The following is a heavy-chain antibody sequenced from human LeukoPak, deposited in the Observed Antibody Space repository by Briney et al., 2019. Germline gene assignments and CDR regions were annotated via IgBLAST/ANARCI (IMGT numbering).Heavy chain of an antibody. V-gene: IGHV1-2*02. CDR3: ARDDYTSTSFDP. J-gene: IGHJ5*02. CDR1: GYTFTGYY. CDR2: INPNSGGT. D-gene: IGHD6-13*01. Sequence: ASVKVSCKASGYTFTGYYMHWVRQAPGQGLEWMGWINPNSGGTNYAQKFQGRVTMTRDTSISTAYMELSRLRSDDTAVYYCARDDYTSTSFDPWGQGTLVTVSS.